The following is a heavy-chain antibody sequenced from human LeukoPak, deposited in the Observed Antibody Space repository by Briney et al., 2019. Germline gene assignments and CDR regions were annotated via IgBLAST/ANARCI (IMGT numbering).Heavy chain of an antibody. V-gene: IGHV5-51*01. Sequence: HGESLKISCKGSGYRFTSYWIAWVRQMPGKGLEWMGIIYPGDSDTRYSPSYQGQVTISADKSISTAYLQWSSLKASDTAMYYCARQGSYFDYWAQGTLVTVSS. CDR1: GYRFTSYW. CDR2: IYPGDSDT. CDR3: ARQGSYFDY. J-gene: IGHJ4*02.